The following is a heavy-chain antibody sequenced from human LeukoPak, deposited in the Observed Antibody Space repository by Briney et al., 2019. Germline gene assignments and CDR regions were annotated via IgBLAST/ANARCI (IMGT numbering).Heavy chain of an antibody. CDR1: GGSFSGYY. J-gene: IGHJ4*02. CDR2: INHSGST. CDR3: ARGRSAVAGNY. D-gene: IGHD6-19*01. Sequence: SETLSLTCAVYGGSFSGYYWSWIRQPPGKGLEWIGEINHSGSTNYNPSLKSRVTISVDTSKNQFSLKLSSVTAADTTVYYCARGRSAVAGNYWGQGTLVTVSS. V-gene: IGHV4-34*01.